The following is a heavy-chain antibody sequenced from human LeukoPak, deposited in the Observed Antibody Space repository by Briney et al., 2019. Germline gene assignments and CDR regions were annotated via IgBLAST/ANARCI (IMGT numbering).Heavy chain of an antibody. D-gene: IGHD3-10*01. CDR3: ARGNYHGSGSGDY. CDR2: IWYDGSNK. Sequence: PGGSLRLSCAASGFTFSSYGMHWVRQAPGKGLERVAVIWYDGSNKCYADSVKGRFTISRDNSKNTLYLQMNSLRAEDTAVYYCARGNYHGSGSGDYWGQGTLVTVSS. CDR1: GFTFSSYG. J-gene: IGHJ4*02. V-gene: IGHV3-33*01.